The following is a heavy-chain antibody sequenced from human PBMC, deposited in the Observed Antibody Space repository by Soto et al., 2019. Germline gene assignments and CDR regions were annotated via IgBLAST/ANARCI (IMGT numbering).Heavy chain of an antibody. J-gene: IGHJ4*01. CDR1: GFSFRDHS. D-gene: IGHD2-21*02. V-gene: IGHV3-48*02. CDR3: ARLPKGSVVTG. Sequence: PGGSLRLSCVGSGFSFRDHSMDWVRQPPGKGLQWISYISSSSENIYYADSVKGRFTVSRDNAKNTLFLQMNSLGDDDSAIYYCARLPKGSVVTGWGQGSLVTVSS. CDR2: ISSSSENI.